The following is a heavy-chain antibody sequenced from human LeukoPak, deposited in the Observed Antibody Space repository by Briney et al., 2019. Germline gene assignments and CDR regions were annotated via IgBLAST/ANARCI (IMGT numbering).Heavy chain of an antibody. D-gene: IGHD6-13*01. CDR1: GGSISSYY. J-gene: IGHJ4*02. CDR3: ARRPLYSYYFDY. V-gene: IGHV4-59*01. CDR2: IYYSGST. Sequence: PSETLSLTCTVSGGSISSYYWSWIRQPPGKGLEWIGYIYYSGSTNYNPSLKSRVTISVDTSKNQLSLKLSSVTAADTAVYFCARRPLYSYYFDYWGQGTLVTVSS.